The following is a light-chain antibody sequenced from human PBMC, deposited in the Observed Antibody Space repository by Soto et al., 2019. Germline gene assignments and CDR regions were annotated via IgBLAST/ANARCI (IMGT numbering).Light chain of an antibody. CDR3: QTHDRSLGRLL. J-gene: IGLJ2*01. V-gene: IGLV1-40*01. Sequence: QAVVTQPPSVSWAPGQRITISCTGSSSNFGAGFAVHWYQQLPGRAPKALIYGNNNRPSGVPDRFSGSKSGTLASLAITGLQAEDEAVYYRQTHDRSLGRLLFGGGTKLTVL. CDR2: GNN. CDR1: SSNFGAGFA.